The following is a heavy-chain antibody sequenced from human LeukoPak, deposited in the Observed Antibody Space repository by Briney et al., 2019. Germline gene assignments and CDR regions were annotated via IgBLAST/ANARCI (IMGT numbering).Heavy chain of an antibody. J-gene: IGHJ3*02. V-gene: IGHV3-23*01. CDR3: ASRTWTGAGYYAFDI. Sequence: GGSLRLSCAASGFTFTNYAVSWVRQAPGKGLEWVSAGGSGGGTYYADSVKGRFTIPRDNSGNTLSLQMNSLRVDDTAVYYCASRTWTGAGYYAFDIWGQGTMVTVSS. CDR1: GFTFTNYA. D-gene: IGHD3/OR15-3a*01. CDR2: GGSGGGT.